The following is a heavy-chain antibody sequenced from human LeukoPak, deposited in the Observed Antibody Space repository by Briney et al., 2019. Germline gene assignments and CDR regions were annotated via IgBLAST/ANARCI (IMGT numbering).Heavy chain of an antibody. D-gene: IGHD2-21*01. J-gene: IGHJ4*02. CDR1: GDTFTSFW. CDR3: ARTTVIALDFEY. Sequence: GESLKISCRASGDTFTSFWIAWVRQMPRKGLEWMGIIYPGDSGTRYSPSLQGQVTISVDRSITTAYLQCDSLQASHTASYYCARTTVIALDFEYWGQGTLVTVSS. V-gene: IGHV5-51*01. CDR2: IYPGDSGT.